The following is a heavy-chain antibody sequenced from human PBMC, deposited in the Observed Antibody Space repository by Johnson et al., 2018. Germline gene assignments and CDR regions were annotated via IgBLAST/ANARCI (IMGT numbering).Heavy chain of an antibody. CDR2: IKSKPDGGTI. CDR1: GFTFSSYS. V-gene: IGHV3-15*07. J-gene: IGHJ6*03. Sequence: EVQLVESGGGLVRPGGSLRLSCAASGFTFSSYSMNWVRQAPGKGLEWVGRIKSKPDGGTIDYAAPVKGRFIISRDESKNTLYLQMNSLKTEDTAVYYCTTDSGSWYFYYYYYMDVWGKGTTVTVSS. D-gene: IGHD6-13*01. CDR3: TTDSGSWYFYYYYYMDV.